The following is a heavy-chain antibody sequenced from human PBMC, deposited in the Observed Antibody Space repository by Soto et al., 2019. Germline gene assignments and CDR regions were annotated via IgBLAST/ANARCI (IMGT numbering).Heavy chain of an antibody. J-gene: IGHJ6*02. Sequence: GGSLRLSCAASGFTFSSYWMSWVRQAPGKGLEWVANIKQDGSEKYYVDSVKGRFTISRDNAKNSLYLQMNSLRAEDTAVYYCARDFWSGYYGYYYGMDVWGQGTTVTVSS. D-gene: IGHD3-3*01. CDR3: ARDFWSGYYGYYYGMDV. CDR2: IKQDGSEK. CDR1: GFTFSSYW. V-gene: IGHV3-7*05.